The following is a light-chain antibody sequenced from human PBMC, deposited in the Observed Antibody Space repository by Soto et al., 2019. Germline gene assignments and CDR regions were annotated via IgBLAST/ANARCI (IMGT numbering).Light chain of an antibody. Sequence: QSALTQPPSASGSPGQSVTISCTGSSTDVGGYEYVSWYQQHPGTAPKLIIYEVINRPSGVPDRFSGSKSGNTASLTVSGLQAEDDADYYCSSYAGSNNLHVLFGGGTQLTVL. V-gene: IGLV2-8*01. CDR1: STDVGGYEY. CDR3: SSYAGSNNLHVL. CDR2: EVI. J-gene: IGLJ2*01.